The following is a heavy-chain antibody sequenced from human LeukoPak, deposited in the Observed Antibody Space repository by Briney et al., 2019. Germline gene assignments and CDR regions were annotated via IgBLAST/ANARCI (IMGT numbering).Heavy chain of an antibody. CDR1: GGSFSGYY. CDR2: INHSGST. Sequence: SETLSLTCAVYGGSFSGYYWSWIRQPPGKGLEWIGEINHSGSTNYNPSLKSRVTISVDTSKNQFSLKLSSVTAADTAVYYCARAVRERIRGFYDYVWGSYRYTFDYWGQGTLVTVSS. D-gene: IGHD3-16*02. J-gene: IGHJ4*02. CDR3: ARAVRERIRGFYDYVWGSYRYTFDY. V-gene: IGHV4-34*01.